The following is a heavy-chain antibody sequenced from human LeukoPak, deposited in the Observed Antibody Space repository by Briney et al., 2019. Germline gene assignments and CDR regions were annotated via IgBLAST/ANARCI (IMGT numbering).Heavy chain of an antibody. CDR1: GGSISSSSYY. D-gene: IGHD1-26*01. CDR3: TRLSVIVGAALEYYYYYMDV. V-gene: IGHV4-39*07. Sequence: PSETLSLTCTVSGGSISSSSYYWGWIRQPPGKGLEWIGSIYYSGSTYCNPSLKSRVTISVDTSKNQFSLKLSSVTAADTAVYYCTRLSVIVGAALEYYYYYMDVWGQGTTVTVSS. J-gene: IGHJ6*03. CDR2: IYYSGST.